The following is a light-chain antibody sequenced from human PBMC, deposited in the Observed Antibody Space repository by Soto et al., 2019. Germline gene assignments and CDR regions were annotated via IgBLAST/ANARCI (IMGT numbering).Light chain of an antibody. CDR3: SSYTSSSTVV. V-gene: IGLV2-14*02. Sequence: QSALAQPASVSGSPGQSITISCTGTSGFVGSFSLVSWYQQHPGKAPKVMISEGHRRPSGVSNRFSGSKSGNTASLTISGLQAEDEADYYCSSYTSSSTVVFGGGTKLTVL. CDR2: EGH. J-gene: IGLJ2*01. CDR1: SGFVGSFSL.